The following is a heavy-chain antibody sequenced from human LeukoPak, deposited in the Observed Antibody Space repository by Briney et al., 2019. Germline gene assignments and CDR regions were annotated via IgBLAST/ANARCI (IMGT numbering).Heavy chain of an antibody. CDR3: ARVAGYSYGQTYYYYYMDV. V-gene: IGHV1-2*02. CDR1: GYTFTSYY. D-gene: IGHD5-18*01. CDR2: INPNSGGT. Sequence: ASVKVSCKASGYTFTSYYMHWVRQAPGQGLEWMGWINPNSGGTNYAQKFQGRVTMTRDTSISTAYMELSRLRSDDTAVYYCARVAGYSYGQTYYYYYMDVWGKGTTVTISS. J-gene: IGHJ6*03.